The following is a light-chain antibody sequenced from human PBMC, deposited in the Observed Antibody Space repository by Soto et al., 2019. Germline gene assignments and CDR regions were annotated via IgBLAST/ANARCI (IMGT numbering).Light chain of an antibody. CDR2: DVT. CDR1: SSDVGDYNY. J-gene: IGLJ3*02. V-gene: IGLV2-14*01. CDR3: SSYTSSATHWV. Sequence: QSALTQPASVSGSPGQSITISCTGTSSDVGDYNYVSWYQQHPGKAPKLMIYDVTNRPSGVSSRFSGSKSVNTASLTISGLQAEDEADYYCSSYTSSATHWVFGGGTKLTVL.